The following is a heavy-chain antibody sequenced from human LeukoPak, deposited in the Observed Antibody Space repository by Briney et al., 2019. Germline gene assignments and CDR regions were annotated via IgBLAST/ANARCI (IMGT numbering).Heavy chain of an antibody. Sequence: PGGSLRLSCAASGFTFSDYYMSWIRQAPGKGLEWVSVIYSGGSTYYADSVKGRFTISRDNSKNTLYLQMNSLRAEDTAVYYCARSGYDFYWGQGTLVTVSS. J-gene: IGHJ4*02. CDR1: GFTFSDYY. V-gene: IGHV3-53*01. CDR3: ARSGYDFY. CDR2: IYSGGST. D-gene: IGHD5-18*01.